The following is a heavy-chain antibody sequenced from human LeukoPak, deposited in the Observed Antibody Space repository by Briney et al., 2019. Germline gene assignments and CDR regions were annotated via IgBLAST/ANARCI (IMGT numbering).Heavy chain of an antibody. D-gene: IGHD2-21*02. CDR3: AGDRSFLGVTIEYFDY. CDR1: GFTFSSYA. V-gene: IGHV3-30*04. Sequence: PGGSLRLSCAASGFTFSSYATHWVRQAPGKGLEWVAVISYGGSNKFYADSVKGRFTISRDDSKNTVYLQMNSLRPEDTAVYYCAGDRSFLGVTIEYFDYWGQGTLVTVSS. CDR2: ISYGGSNK. J-gene: IGHJ4*02.